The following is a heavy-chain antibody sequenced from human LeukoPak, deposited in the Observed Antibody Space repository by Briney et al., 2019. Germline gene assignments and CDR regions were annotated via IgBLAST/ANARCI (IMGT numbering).Heavy chain of an antibody. CDR2: VSGSGGTS. D-gene: IGHD2-15*01. CDR3: AKYGSSPS. V-gene: IGHV3-23*01. Sequence: GGSLRLSCAASGFTFSSYAMSWVRQAPGKGLEWVSGVSGSGGTSYYADSVKGRFTISRDNSKNTLFLQMNSLRAEDTAVYYCAKYGSSPSWGQGTLVTVSS. J-gene: IGHJ5*02. CDR1: GFTFSSYA.